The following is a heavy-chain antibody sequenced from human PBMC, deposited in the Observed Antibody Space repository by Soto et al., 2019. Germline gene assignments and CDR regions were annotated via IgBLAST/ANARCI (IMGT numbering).Heavy chain of an antibody. CDR3: ARSMGDCSSTSCYTAYYYGMDV. Sequence: QVQLVQSGAEVKKPGSSVKVSCKASGGTFSSYAISWVRQAPGQGLAWMGGIIPISGTANYAQKFQGRVTITADESTSTAYRELSSLRSEDTAVYYCARSMGDCSSTSCYTAYYYGMDVWGQGTTVTVSS. J-gene: IGHJ6*02. CDR1: GGTFSSYA. V-gene: IGHV1-69*01. CDR2: IIPISGTA. D-gene: IGHD2-2*02.